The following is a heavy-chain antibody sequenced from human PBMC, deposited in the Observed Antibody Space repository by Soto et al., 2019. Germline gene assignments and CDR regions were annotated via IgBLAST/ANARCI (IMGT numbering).Heavy chain of an antibody. D-gene: IGHD6-13*01. CDR3: AGISWLH. Sequence: SXTLSLTCTVSGGCMSSSSYYWGWIRQPPGKGLEWIGYIYLGGSINYNPSFKSRVVISVDTSKNQFSVRLSSVTAEDTAVYYCAGISWLHWGQGTLVTVSS. CDR2: IYLGGSI. J-gene: IGHJ4*02. CDR1: GGCMSSSSYY. V-gene: IGHV4-61*05.